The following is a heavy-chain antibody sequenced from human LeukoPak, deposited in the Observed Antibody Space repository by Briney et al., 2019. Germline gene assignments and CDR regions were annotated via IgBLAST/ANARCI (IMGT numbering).Heavy chain of an antibody. Sequence: PGGSLRLSCAASGFTFSSYSMNWVRQAPGKGLEWVSSISSSSSYIYYADSVKGRFTISRDKAKNSLYLQMNSLRAEETAVYYCARGYGGTRGGAFDSWGQGTMATVSS. CDR3: ARGYGGTRGGAFDS. D-gene: IGHD4-23*01. CDR2: ISSSSSYI. J-gene: IGHJ3*02. CDR1: GFTFSSYS. V-gene: IGHV3-21*01.